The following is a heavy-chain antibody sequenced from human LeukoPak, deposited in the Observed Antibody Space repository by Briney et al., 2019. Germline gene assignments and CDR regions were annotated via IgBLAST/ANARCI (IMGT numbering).Heavy chain of an antibody. D-gene: IGHD2-15*01. CDR2: ISAYNGNT. V-gene: IGHV1-18*01. J-gene: IGHJ4*02. CDR1: GYTFTSYG. CDR3: ARDGPQYCSGGSCYSGY. Sequence: ASVKVSCKASGYTFTSYGISWVRQAPGQGLEWMGWISAYNGNTNYAQKLQGRVTMTTDTSTSTAYMELRSLRSDDTAVYYCARDGPQYCSGGSCYSGYWGQGTLVTVS.